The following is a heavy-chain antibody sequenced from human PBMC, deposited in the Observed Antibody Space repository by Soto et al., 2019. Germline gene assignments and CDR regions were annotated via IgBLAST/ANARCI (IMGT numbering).Heavy chain of an antibody. D-gene: IGHD1-1*01. V-gene: IGHV4-30-2*05. CDR1: GGSIGSGGYS. CDR2: IYHSGST. Sequence: SETLSLTCAVSGGSIGSGGYSWSWIRQPPGKGLEWIGYIYHSGSTYYNPSLKSRVTISVDTSKNQFSLRLSSVTAADTAVYYWGGGTNKWGQGTLVTAPQ. CDR3: GGGTNK. J-gene: IGHJ4*02.